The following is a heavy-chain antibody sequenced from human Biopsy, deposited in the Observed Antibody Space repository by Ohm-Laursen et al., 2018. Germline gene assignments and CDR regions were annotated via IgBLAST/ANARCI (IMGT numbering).Heavy chain of an antibody. CDR3: TKAGSQDGFDI. CDR1: GSTFASHA. V-gene: IGHV3-23*01. CDR2: ISGSGDTA. Sequence: GSLRLSCTASGSTFASHAMRWVRQAPGKGLEWVSLISGSGDTAYYPDSVKGRFTISRDNSKNTLYLEMNSLRTEETAKYYCTKAGSQDGFDIWGPGTMVTVSS. J-gene: IGHJ3*02. D-gene: IGHD3-10*01.